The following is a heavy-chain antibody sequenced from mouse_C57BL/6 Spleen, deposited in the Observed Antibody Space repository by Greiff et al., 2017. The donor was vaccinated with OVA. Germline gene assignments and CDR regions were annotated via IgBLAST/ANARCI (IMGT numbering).Heavy chain of an antibody. CDR1: GYTFTSYW. Sequence: QVQLQQPGAELVQPVASVKLSCKASGYTFTSYWMQWVKQRPGQGLEWIGEIDPSDSYTNYNQKFKGKATLTVDTSSSTAYMQLSSLTSEDSAVYCCARNSVTGLYYFDDWGQGTTLTVSS. D-gene: IGHD2-1*01. CDR2: IDPSDSYT. V-gene: IGHV1-50*01. CDR3: ARNSVTGLYYFDD. J-gene: IGHJ2*01.